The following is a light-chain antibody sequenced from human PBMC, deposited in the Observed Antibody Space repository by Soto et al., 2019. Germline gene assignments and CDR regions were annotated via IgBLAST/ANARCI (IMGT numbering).Light chain of an antibody. V-gene: IGKV3-20*01. CDR2: GAS. CDR1: QSVSSSY. CDR3: QQYGTSPLT. J-gene: IGKJ4*01. Sequence: EIVLTQSPGTLSLSPGERATLSCRASQSVSSSYVAWYQQKPGQAPRLLIFGASSRATGIPDRFSGSGSGTEFTLTISRLEPGDFAVYYCQQYGTSPLTFGGGTKVEIK.